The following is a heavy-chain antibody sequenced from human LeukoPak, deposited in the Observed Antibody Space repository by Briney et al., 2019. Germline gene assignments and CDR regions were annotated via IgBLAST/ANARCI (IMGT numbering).Heavy chain of an antibody. CDR3: ASTAGSADYGDGGEDY. V-gene: IGHV3-23*01. J-gene: IGHJ4*02. D-gene: IGHD4-17*01. Sequence: PGGSLRLSRAASGFTFSSYAMSWVRQAPGKGLEWVSAISGSGGSTYYADSVKGRFTISRDNSKNTLYLQMNSLRAEDTAVYYCASTAGSADYGDGGEDYWGQGTLVTVSS. CDR1: GFTFSSYA. CDR2: ISGSGGST.